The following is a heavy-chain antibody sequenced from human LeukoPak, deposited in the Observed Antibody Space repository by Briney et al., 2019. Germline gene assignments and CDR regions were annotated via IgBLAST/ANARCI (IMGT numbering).Heavy chain of an antibody. D-gene: IGHD6-13*01. V-gene: IGHV3-48*03. J-gene: IGHJ6*03. CDR2: ISSSGSPI. CDR3: ARDPSSWYGYYYMDV. CDR1: GFTFSSFE. Sequence: GGSLRLSCAASGFTFSSFEMNWVRQAPGKGLEWVSYISSSGSPIYYADSVKGRFTISRANAKNSLYLQMNSLRAEDTAVYYCARDPSSWYGYYYMDVWGKGTTVTISS.